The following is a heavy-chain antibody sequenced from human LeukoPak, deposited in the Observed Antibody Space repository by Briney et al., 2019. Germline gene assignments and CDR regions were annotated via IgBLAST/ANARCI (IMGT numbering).Heavy chain of an antibody. Sequence: PSETLSLTCTVSGGSISSGSYYWSWIRQPAGKGLEWIGRIYTSGSTNYNPSLKSRVTISVDTSKNQFSLKLSSVTAADTAVYYCAREEGYSYGFPFRWGQGTLVTVSS. CDR1: GGSISSGSYY. D-gene: IGHD5-18*01. CDR2: IYTSGST. CDR3: AREEGYSYGFPFR. V-gene: IGHV4-61*02. J-gene: IGHJ4*02.